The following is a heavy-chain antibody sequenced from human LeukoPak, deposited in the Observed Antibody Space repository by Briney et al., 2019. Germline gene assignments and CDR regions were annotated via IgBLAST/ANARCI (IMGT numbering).Heavy chain of an antibody. D-gene: IGHD3-3*01. CDR1: GYTFTAYY. V-gene: IGHV1-2*02. CDR3: ARGAARLTIFGVVILPIDY. CDR2: INPNSGGT. Sequence: ASVKVSCKASGYTFTAYYMHWVRQAPGQGLEWMGWINPNSGGTNYAQKFQGRVTMTRDTSISTAYMELSRLRSDDTAVYYCARGAARLTIFGVVILPIDYWGQGTLVTVSS. J-gene: IGHJ4*02.